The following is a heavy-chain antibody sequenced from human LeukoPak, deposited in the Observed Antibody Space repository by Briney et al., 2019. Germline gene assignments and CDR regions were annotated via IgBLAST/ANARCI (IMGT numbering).Heavy chain of an antibody. CDR3: ARRYYDFMAPQYYFDY. Sequence: SETLSLTCTVSGGSVSSGSYYWSWIRQPPGKGLEWVGYIYYSGSTTYNPSPKSRVTISVDTSKNQFSLKLSSVTAADTAVYYCARRYYDFMAPQYYFDYWGQGTLVTVSS. CDR1: GGSVSSGSYY. CDR2: IYYSGST. J-gene: IGHJ4*02. D-gene: IGHD3-3*01. V-gene: IGHV4-61*01.